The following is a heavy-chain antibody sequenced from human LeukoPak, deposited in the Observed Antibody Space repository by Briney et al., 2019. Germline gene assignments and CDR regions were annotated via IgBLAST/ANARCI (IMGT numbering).Heavy chain of an antibody. CDR2: IYTSGST. CDR1: GGSISSGSYY. D-gene: IGHD4-17*01. J-gene: IGHJ4*02. Sequence: SETLSLTCTVSGGSISSGSYYWSWIRQPAGKGLEWIGRIYTSGSTNYNPSLKSRVTISVDTSKNQFSLKLSSVTAADTAVYYCARYGSDYFDYWGQGTLVTVSS. CDR3: ARYGSDYFDY. V-gene: IGHV4-61*02.